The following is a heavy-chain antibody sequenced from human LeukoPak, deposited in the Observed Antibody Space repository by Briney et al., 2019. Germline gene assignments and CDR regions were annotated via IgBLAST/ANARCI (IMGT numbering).Heavy chain of an antibody. CDR2: MRHGGSNE. CDR1: GITFSTSG. V-gene: IGHV3-30*02. CDR3: AKDRTVVVTAYGGWFDP. D-gene: IGHD2-15*01. Sequence: GGSLRLSCAASGITFSTSGMHWVRQAPGRGLEWVAFMRHGGSNEKYADSVKGRFTISGDNSKNTLYLQMNSLIVEDTAVYYCAKDRTVVVTAYGGWFDPWGQGTLVTVSS. J-gene: IGHJ5*02.